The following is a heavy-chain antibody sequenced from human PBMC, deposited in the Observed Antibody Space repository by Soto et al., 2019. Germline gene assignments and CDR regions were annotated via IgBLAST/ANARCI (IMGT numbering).Heavy chain of an antibody. CDR2: IIPIFGTA. J-gene: IGHJ6*02. D-gene: IGHD3-10*01. CDR1: GGTFSSYA. Sequence: ASVKVSCKASGGTFSSYAFSWLRQAPGQGLEWMGGIIPIFGTANYAQKFQGRVTITADESTSTAYMEVSGLRSEDTAVYYCSRGCAGSGRSIYYGMDVWGQGTKVTVSS. CDR3: SRGCAGSGRSIYYGMDV. V-gene: IGHV1-69*13.